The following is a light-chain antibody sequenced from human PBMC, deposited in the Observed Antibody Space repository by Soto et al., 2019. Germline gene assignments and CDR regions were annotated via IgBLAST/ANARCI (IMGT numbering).Light chain of an antibody. J-gene: IGLJ2*01. CDR3: SSFAGSRVLV. CDR2: EVN. CDR1: SSDVGGYDY. Sequence: QSALTQPPSASGSPGQSVTISCTGTSSDVGGYDYVSWYQQLPGKAPKLVIYEVNKRPSGVPERFSGSKSGNTASLTVSGLQAEDEADFYCSSFAGSRVLVLGGGTKLTVL. V-gene: IGLV2-8*01.